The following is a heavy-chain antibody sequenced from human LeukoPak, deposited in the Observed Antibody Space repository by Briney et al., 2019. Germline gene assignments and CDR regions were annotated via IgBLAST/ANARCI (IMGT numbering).Heavy chain of an antibody. D-gene: IGHD3-10*01. CDR1: GFTFSSYA. CDR2: ISGSGGST. Sequence: GGSLRLSCAASGFTFSSYAMSWVRQAPGKGLEWVSAISGSGGSTYYADSVKGRFTISRDNSKNALYLQMNSLRAEDTAVYFCARGGVDYYGSGTYYLMYYFDYWGQGALVTVSS. V-gene: IGHV3-23*01. J-gene: IGHJ4*02. CDR3: ARGGVDYYGSGTYYLMYYFDY.